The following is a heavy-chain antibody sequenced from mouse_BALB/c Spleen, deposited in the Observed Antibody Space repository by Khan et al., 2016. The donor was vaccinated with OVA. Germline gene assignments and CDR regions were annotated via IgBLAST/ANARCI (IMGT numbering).Heavy chain of an antibody. Sequence: QIQLVQSGPELRKPGETVKISCKASGYTFTNYGMNWVKQAPGKGLKWMGWINTYNGETTYDDDFKGRFAFSLATSSSTSYLQINNLTNEYMGTYFSRRSQLIFYAMDYWGQGTSVTVSS. CDR2: INTYNGET. J-gene: IGHJ4*01. CDR3: RRSQLIFYAMDY. CDR1: GYTFTNYG. D-gene: IGHD1-1*01. V-gene: IGHV9-1*02.